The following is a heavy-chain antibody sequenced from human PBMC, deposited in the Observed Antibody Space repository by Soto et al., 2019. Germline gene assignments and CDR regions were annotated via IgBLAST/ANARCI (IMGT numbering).Heavy chain of an antibody. Sequence: QVQLQESGPGLVKPSETLSLTCTVSGGSISSYYWSWIRQPPGKGLEWIGYVYYSGSTYYNPSLKSRATISIDTSKNQFSLKLSSLTAADTAVYYYARHAATSGLYYFDYWGQGALVTVSS. J-gene: IGHJ4*02. CDR3: ARHAATSGLYYFDY. CDR2: VYYSGST. D-gene: IGHD6-13*01. V-gene: IGHV4-59*08. CDR1: GGSISSYY.